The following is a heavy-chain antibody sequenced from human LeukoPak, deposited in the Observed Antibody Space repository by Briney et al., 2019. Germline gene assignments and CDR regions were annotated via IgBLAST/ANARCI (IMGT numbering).Heavy chain of an antibody. V-gene: IGHV1-2*02. CDR1: GYTFTGYY. CDR3: ARDPVTSVYYYYYMDV. CDR2: INPNSGGT. J-gene: IGHJ6*03. D-gene: IGHD4-17*01. Sequence: ASVKVSCKASGYTFTGYYIHWVRQAPGQGLEWMGWINPNSGGTNYAQKFQGRVTMTRDTSISTAYMELSRLRSDDTAVYYCARDPVTSVYYYYYMDVWGKGTKVTISS.